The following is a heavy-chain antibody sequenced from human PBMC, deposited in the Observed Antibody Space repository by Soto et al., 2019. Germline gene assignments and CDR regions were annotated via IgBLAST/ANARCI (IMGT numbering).Heavy chain of an antibody. D-gene: IGHD6-13*01. J-gene: IGHJ5*02. CDR2: IYHSGST. CDR1: GGSISSGGYS. Sequence: SETLSLTCAVSGGSISSGGYSWSWIRQPPGKGLEWIGYIYHSGSTYYNPSLKSRVTISVDRSKNQFSLKLSSVTAADTAVYYCARALGSSSWFDPWGQGTLVTVSS. V-gene: IGHV4-30-2*01. CDR3: ARALGSSSWFDP.